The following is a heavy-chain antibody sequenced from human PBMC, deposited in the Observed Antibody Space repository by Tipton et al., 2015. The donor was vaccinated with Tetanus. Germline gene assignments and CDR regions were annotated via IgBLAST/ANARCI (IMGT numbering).Heavy chain of an antibody. J-gene: IGHJ4*02. CDR1: GFTFSSYS. Sequence: SLRLSCAASGFTFSSYSMNWVRQAPGKGLEGVSSISSSSSYIYYADSVKGRFTISRDNAKNSLYLQMNSLRAEDTAVYYCARDQGYGDYEFDYWGQGTLVTVSS. V-gene: IGHV3-21*01. CDR2: ISSSSSYI. D-gene: IGHD4-17*01. CDR3: ARDQGYGDYEFDY.